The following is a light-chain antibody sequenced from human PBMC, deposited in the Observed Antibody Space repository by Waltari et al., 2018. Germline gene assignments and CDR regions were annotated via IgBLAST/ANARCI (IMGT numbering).Light chain of an antibody. CDR3: QQYYITPWA. CDR1: QIVFYNSNKNSY. Sequence: DSVRTQSPDSLALSLCERATIHCKSSQIVFYNSNKNSYVARYQQRPRQPPKLLISWASMRQAGVPDRFSRSGSGTDFTLNISSLQADDVAVYYCQQYYITPWAFGQGTKVEIK. V-gene: IGKV4-1*01. J-gene: IGKJ1*01. CDR2: WAS.